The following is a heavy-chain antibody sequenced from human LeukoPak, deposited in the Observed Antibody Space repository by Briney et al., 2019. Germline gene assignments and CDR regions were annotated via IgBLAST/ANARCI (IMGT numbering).Heavy chain of an antibody. CDR2: IKHDGSEK. Sequence: GGSLRLSCAASGFTFSSYSMNWVRQAPGKGLEWVANIKHDGSEKYYVDSVEGRFTISRDNAKNSLYLQMNSLRTEDTAVYYCARDTKPKWNLLTPHYWGQGTLVTVSS. D-gene: IGHD1-7*01. J-gene: IGHJ4*02. CDR3: ARDTKPKWNLLTPHY. CDR1: GFTFSSYS. V-gene: IGHV3-7*01.